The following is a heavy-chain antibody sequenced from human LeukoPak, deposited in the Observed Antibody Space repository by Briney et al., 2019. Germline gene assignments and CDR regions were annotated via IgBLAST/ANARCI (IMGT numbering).Heavy chain of an antibody. J-gene: IGHJ1*01. Sequence: ASVKVSCKASGYTFTGYYMHWVRQAPGQGLEWMGWINPNSGGTNYAQKFQGRVTMTRDTSISTAYMELSRLRSNDTAVYYCAREDPSYYYDSSGYSDSLMGYFQHWGQGTLVTVSS. V-gene: IGHV1-2*02. CDR1: GYTFTGYY. D-gene: IGHD3-22*01. CDR2: INPNSGGT. CDR3: AREDPSYYYDSSGYSDSLMGYFQH.